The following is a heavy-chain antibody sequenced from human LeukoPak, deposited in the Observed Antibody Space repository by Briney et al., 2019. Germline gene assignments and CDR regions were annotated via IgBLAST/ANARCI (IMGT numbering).Heavy chain of an antibody. D-gene: IGHD2-21*01. CDR3: ARSSSVTIPGYYFDY. CDR2: MNPNSGNT. Sequence: ASVKVSCKASGYTFTSYDINWVRQATGQGLEWMGWMNPNSGNTNYAQKFQGRVTVTTDTSTSTAYMELRSLRSDDTAVYYCARSSSVTIPGYYFDYWGQGTLVTVSS. CDR1: GYTFTSYD. J-gene: IGHJ4*02. V-gene: IGHV1-8*02.